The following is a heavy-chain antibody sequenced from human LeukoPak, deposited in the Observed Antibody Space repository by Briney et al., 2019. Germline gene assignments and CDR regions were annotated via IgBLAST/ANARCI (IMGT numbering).Heavy chain of an antibody. CDR3: AISFWSGYYPLFDY. D-gene: IGHD3-3*01. Sequence: PSETLSLTCTVSGGSISSGGYYWSWIRQHPGKGLEWIGYIYYSGSTYYNPSLKSRVTISVDTSKNQFSLKLSSVTAADTAVYYCAISFWSGYYPLFDYWGQGTLVTVSS. V-gene: IGHV4-31*03. CDR2: IYYSGST. J-gene: IGHJ4*02. CDR1: GGSISSGGYY.